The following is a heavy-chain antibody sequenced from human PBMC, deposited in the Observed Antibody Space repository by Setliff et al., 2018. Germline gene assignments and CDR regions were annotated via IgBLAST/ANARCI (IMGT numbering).Heavy chain of an antibody. CDR2: VYSNVGT. J-gene: IGHJ4*02. D-gene: IGHD2-15*01. CDR1: GGSINNYY. CDR3: ARASVVHAIAVGY. Sequence: SETLSLTCTVSGGSINNYYWSWIRQPAGKGLEWIGRVYSNVGTTYNVSLKSRVSISVDTSKNQLSLTLTSVTAADTAVYHCARASVVHAIAVGYWGQGTLVTVSS. V-gene: IGHV4-4*07.